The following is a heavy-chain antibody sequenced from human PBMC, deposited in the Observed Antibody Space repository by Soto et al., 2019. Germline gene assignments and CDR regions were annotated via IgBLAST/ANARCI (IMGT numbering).Heavy chain of an antibody. J-gene: IGHJ6*02. CDR3: ANIVVVPAAIRPDRNYYYGMDV. CDR1: GNGYSTNSAA. Sequence: SQTLSVTSAISGNGYSTNSAAWYWIRQSPSRGLEWLGRTYYRSKWYNDYAVSVKSRITINPDTSKNQFSLQLNSVTPEDTAVYYCANIVVVPAAIRPDRNYYYGMDVWGQGTTVPV. V-gene: IGHV6-1*01. CDR2: TYYRSKWYN. D-gene: IGHD2-2*02.